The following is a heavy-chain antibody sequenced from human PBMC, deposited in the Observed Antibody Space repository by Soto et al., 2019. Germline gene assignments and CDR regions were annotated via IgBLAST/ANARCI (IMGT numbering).Heavy chain of an antibody. J-gene: IGHJ4*02. V-gene: IGHV4-39*01. CDR3: ARQYYDFWSSYYYHFDY. D-gene: IGHD3-3*01. CDR1: GGSISSSSYY. CDR2: IYYSGST. Sequence: PSETLSLTCTVSGGSISSSSYYWGWICQPPGKGLEWIGSIYYSGSTHYNPSLKRRVTISVDTSKNQFSLKLSSVTAADTAVYYCARQYYDFWSSYYYHFDYWGQGTLVTISS.